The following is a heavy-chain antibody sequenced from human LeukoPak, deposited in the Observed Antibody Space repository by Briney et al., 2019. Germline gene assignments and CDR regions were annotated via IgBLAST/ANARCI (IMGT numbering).Heavy chain of an antibody. V-gene: IGHV4-59*01. CDR1: GGSISTYY. J-gene: IGHJ4*02. CDR2: IYYSGST. Sequence: PSETLSLTCTVSGGSISTYYWSWIRQPPGKGLEWTGYIYYSGSTNYNPSLKSRVTISVDTSKNQFFLKLSSVTAADTAVYYCARENDSSGYYYDYWGQGTLVTVSS. D-gene: IGHD3-22*01. CDR3: ARENDSSGYYYDY.